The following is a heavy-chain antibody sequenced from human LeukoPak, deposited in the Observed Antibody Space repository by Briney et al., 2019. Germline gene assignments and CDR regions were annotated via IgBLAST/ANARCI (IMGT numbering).Heavy chain of an antibody. CDR2: IIPIFGTA. V-gene: IGHV1-69*13. J-gene: IGHJ6*02. Sequence: ASVNVSCKASGGTFSNYAISWVRQAPGQGLEWMGGIIPIFGTANYAQKFQGRVTITADESTSTAYMELSSLRSEDTAVYYCARRTLGGYYYYGMDVWGQGTTVTVSS. CDR3: ARRTLGGYYYYGMDV. D-gene: IGHD3-16*01. CDR1: GGTFSNYA.